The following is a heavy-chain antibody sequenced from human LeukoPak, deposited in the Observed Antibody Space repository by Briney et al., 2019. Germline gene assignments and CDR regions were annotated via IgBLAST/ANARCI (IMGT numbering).Heavy chain of an antibody. Sequence: GESLKIPCKGSGYIFTSHWIGWVRQMPGKGLEWMGIIYPGDSDTRYSPSFQGQVTISADKSISTAYLQWSSLKASDTAMYYCARRAGPQLTMVRGGGRLSWKYYFDYWGQGTLVTVSS. D-gene: IGHD3-10*01. CDR3: ARRAGPQLTMVRGGGRLSWKYYFDY. V-gene: IGHV5-51*01. CDR2: IYPGDSDT. J-gene: IGHJ4*02. CDR1: GYIFTSHW.